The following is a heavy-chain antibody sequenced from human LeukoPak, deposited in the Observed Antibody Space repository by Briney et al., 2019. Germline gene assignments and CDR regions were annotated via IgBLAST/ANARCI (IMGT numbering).Heavy chain of an antibody. CDR1: GYTFTSYG. CDR2: ISAYNGNT. CDR3: ARVHYYDSSGYLDAFDI. V-gene: IGHV1-18*01. D-gene: IGHD3-22*01. J-gene: IGHJ3*02. Sequence: ASVRVSCKASGYTFTSYGISWVRQASGQGLVWMGWISAYNGNTNYAQKLQGRVTMTTDTSTSTAYMELRSLRSDDTAVYYCARVHYYDSSGYLDAFDIWGQGTMVTVSS.